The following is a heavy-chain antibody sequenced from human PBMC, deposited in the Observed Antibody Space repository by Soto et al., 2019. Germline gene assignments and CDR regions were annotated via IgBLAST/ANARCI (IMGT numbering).Heavy chain of an antibody. J-gene: IGHJ3*02. V-gene: IGHV3-7*05. CDR1: GFTFGNYW. CDR2: IKGDGSAK. D-gene: IGHD6-25*01. Sequence: EVQLVESGGGLVQPGGSLRLSCAASGFTFGNYWTTWVRQAPGKGLEWVANIKGDGSAKSYLDSVRGRFTVSRDNAEKSLFLQMNILRAEDTALYYCARDVSPGSSGYYFDAFDIWGQGTMVTVS. CDR3: ARDVSPGSSGYYFDAFDI.